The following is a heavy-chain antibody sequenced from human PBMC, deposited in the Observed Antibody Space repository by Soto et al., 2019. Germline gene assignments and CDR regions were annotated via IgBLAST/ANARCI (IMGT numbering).Heavy chain of an antibody. V-gene: IGHV1-69*01. CDR3: ARVRSGTTSGYYYYYYGMDV. CDR2: IIPIFGTA. D-gene: IGHD1-7*01. J-gene: IGHJ6*02. Sequence: QVQLVQSGAEVKKPGSSVKVSCKASGGTFSSYAISWVRQAPGQGLEWMGGIIPIFGTANYAQKFQGRVTITADESTGTAYMELSSLRSEDTAVYYCARVRSGTTSGYYYYYYGMDVWGQGTTVTVSS. CDR1: GGTFSSYA.